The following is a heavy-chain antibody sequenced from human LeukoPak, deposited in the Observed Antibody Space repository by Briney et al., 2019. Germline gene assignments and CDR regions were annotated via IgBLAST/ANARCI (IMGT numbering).Heavy chain of an antibody. CDR2: ISAYNGNT. D-gene: IGHD3-16*01. CDR1: GYTFTSYG. Sequence: ASVTVSCKASGYTFTSYGISWVRQAPGQGLEWMGWISAYNGNTNYAQKLQGRVTMTTDTSTSTAYMALRSLRSDDTAVYYCARDPTSGYYYYYGMDVWGQGTTVTVSS. V-gene: IGHV1-18*01. J-gene: IGHJ6*02. CDR3: ARDPTSGYYYYYGMDV.